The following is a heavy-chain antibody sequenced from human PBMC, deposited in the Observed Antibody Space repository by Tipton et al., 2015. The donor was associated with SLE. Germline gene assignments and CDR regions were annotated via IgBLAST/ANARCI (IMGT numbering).Heavy chain of an antibody. Sequence: TLSLTCTVSGGSISSYYWSWIRQPPGKGLEWIGYIYSTGSTYYDPSLKSRATISVDTSNSQFSLRLSSVAAADTAVYFCARRRYYDSSGYHYLVAFDIWGQGTTVTVSS. J-gene: IGHJ3*02. CDR3: ARRRYYDSSGYHYLVAFDI. D-gene: IGHD3-22*01. CDR1: GGSISSYY. CDR2: IYSTGST. V-gene: IGHV4-59*12.